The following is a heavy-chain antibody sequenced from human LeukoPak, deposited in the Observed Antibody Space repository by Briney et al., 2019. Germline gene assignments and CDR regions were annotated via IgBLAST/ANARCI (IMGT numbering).Heavy chain of an antibody. CDR2: IKQDGSEK. V-gene: IGHV3-7*01. Sequence: GGSLRLSCAASGFTSSTYWMSWVRQAPGKGLEWVGNIKQDGSEKYYVDSVKGRFTISRDNAKNSLYLQMISLRAEDSAIYYCARDYYGSGSHDYWGQGTLVTVSS. J-gene: IGHJ4*02. D-gene: IGHD3-10*01. CDR1: GFTSSTYW. CDR3: ARDYYGSGSHDY.